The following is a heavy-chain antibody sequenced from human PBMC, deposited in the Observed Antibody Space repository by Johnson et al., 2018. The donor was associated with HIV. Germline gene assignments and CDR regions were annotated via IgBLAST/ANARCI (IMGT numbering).Heavy chain of an antibody. J-gene: IGHJ3*02. CDR1: GFTFDDYA. V-gene: IGHV3-9*01. Sequence: VQLVESGGGLVQPGRSLRLSCAASGFTFDDYAMHWVRQAPGKGLEWVSGISWNSGSIGYADSVKGRFTISRDNAKNSLYLQMNSLRAEDTALYYCARDRAEVWNFEGFDIWGQGTMVTVSS. CDR2: ISWNSGSI. D-gene: IGHD1-7*01. CDR3: ARDRAEVWNFEGFDI.